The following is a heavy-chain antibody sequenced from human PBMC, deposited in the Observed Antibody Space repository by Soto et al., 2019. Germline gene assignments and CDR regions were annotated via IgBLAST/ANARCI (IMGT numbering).Heavy chain of an antibody. CDR3: ARDVAAADY. D-gene: IGHD6-13*01. J-gene: IGHJ4*02. Sequence: GASVKVSCKASGYTFTSYGISWVRQAPGQRLEWMGWINAGNGNTKHSQKLQGRVTITRDTSASTAYMELSSLRSEDTAVYYCARDVAAADYWGQGTLVTVSS. V-gene: IGHV1-3*01. CDR1: GYTFTSYG. CDR2: INAGNGNT.